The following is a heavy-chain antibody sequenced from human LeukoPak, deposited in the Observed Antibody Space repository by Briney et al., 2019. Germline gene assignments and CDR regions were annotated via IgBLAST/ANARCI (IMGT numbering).Heavy chain of an antibody. Sequence: PGGTLRLSCAASGLIFSNYWVTWARQAPGKGLEWVANIKQEGSEKYYVSSVKGRFTISRDNAKKSLYLQMNSRRAEDTAVYYCAAAGMDYWGQGTLVTVSS. CDR3: AAAGMDY. CDR1: GLIFSNYW. CDR2: IKQEGSEK. D-gene: IGHD6-19*01. J-gene: IGHJ4*02. V-gene: IGHV3-7*01.